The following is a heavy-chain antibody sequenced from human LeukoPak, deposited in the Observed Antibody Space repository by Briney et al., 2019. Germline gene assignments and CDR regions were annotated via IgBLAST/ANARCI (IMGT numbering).Heavy chain of an antibody. CDR1: GFTFSSYS. V-gene: IGHV3-21*01. CDR2: INSNGKYI. D-gene: IGHD6-6*01. Sequence: TGGSLRLSCAASGFTFSSYSMDWVRHAPGKGLEWVSKINSNGKYIYYADSVKGRFTISRDNAKNSLYLQMNSLRAEDTAVYYCARALSGIAARTTETDYWGQGSLVTVSS. CDR3: ARALSGIAARTTETDY. J-gene: IGHJ4*02.